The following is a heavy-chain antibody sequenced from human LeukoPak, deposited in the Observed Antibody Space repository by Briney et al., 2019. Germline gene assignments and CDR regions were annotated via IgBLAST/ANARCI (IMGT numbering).Heavy chain of an antibody. J-gene: IGHJ4*02. CDR3: ARGSTSGSYSSPFDY. D-gene: IGHD1-26*01. CDR2: ISGSGGHT. V-gene: IGHV3-23*01. Sequence: GGSLRLSCAASGFTFSSYAMTWVRQAPGRGLEWVSVISGSGGHTYYADSVKGRFTISRDNSKNTLYLQMNSLRAEDTAVYYCARGSTSGSYSSPFDYWGQGTLVTVSS. CDR1: GFTFSSYA.